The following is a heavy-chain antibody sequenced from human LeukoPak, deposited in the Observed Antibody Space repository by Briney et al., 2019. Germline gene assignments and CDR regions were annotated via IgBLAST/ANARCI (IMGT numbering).Heavy chain of an antibody. V-gene: IGHV4-39*01. CDR2: IYSSGST. CDR3: AKNGGYGLIDY. J-gene: IGHJ4*01. CDR1: GVSISSSSYY. Sequence: SETLSLTCNVSGVSISSSSYYWGWIRQPPGKGLEWIGSIYSSGSTYYNSSLKSRVTISIDTSKNQVSLKMSSVTAADTAVYYCAKNGGYGLIDYWGQGTLVTVSS. D-gene: IGHD6-25*01.